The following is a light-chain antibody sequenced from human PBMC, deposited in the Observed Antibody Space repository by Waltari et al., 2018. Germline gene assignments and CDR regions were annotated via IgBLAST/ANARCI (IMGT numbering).Light chain of an antibody. CDR3: SSYAGGGRLV. V-gene: IGLV2-23*02. Sequence: QSALTQPASVSGSLGQSITFSCTGTSRDVGTYDLVSWYRQYPGEAPSLMIYEVVKRPSRVSHRFAGSKSGSRAALTISGLQAEDEAHYYCSSYAGGGRLVFGGGTKLTVL. CDR1: SRDVGTYDL. J-gene: IGLJ2*01. CDR2: EVV.